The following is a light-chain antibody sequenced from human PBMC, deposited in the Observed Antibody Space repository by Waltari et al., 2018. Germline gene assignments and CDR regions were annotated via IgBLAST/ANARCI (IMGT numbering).Light chain of an antibody. V-gene: IGKV3-15*01. CDR1: QSVSSN. J-gene: IGKJ1*01. CDR2: GAS. CDR3: QQYRT. Sequence: EIVMTQSPATLSVSPGERATLSCRASQSVSSNLAWYQQKPGQAPRLPIYGASTRATGIPARFSGSGTGTEFTLTISSLQSEDFAVYYCQQYRTFGQGTKVEIK.